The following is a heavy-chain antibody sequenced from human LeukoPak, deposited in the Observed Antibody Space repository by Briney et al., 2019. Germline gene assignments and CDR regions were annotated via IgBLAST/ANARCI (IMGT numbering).Heavy chain of an antibody. CDR2: IYYSGST. V-gene: IGHV4-59*01. CDR1: GGSISSYY. J-gene: IGHJ4*02. D-gene: IGHD3-10*01. Sequence: SETLSLTCTVSGGSISSYYWSWIRQPPGKGLEWIGYIYYSGSTNYDPSLKSRVTISVGTSKNQFSLKLSSVTAADTAVYYCARGGYYGSGSYYPYYFDYWGQGTLVTVSS. CDR3: ARGGYYGSGSYYPYYFDY.